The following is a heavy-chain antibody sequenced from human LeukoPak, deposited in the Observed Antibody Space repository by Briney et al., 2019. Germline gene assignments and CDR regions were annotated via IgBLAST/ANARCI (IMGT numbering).Heavy chain of an antibody. V-gene: IGHV3-48*02. CDR2: ISSSSSTI. CDR3: ARPAQYCSGGSCYFDY. D-gene: IGHD2-15*01. Sequence: GGSLRLSCVASGFTFSSYSMNWVRQAPGKGLEWVSYISSSSSTIYYADSVKGRFTISRDNAKNSLYLQMNSLRDEDTAVYYCARPAQYCSGGSCYFDYWGQGTLVTVSS. J-gene: IGHJ4*02. CDR1: GFTFSSYS.